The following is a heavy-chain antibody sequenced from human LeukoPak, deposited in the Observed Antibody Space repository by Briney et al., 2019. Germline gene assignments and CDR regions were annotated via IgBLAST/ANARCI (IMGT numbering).Heavy chain of an antibody. Sequence: GGSLRLSCVASGFSFHSYAMTWVRQAPGKGLEWVSHIHYRPGYTYYADSVRGRFTISRDNSKNTLFLQMDSLRAEDTAVYYCAKGYSGAWYDFDSWGQGTLVIVPS. D-gene: IGHD6-19*01. CDR2: IHYRPGYT. CDR3: AKGYSGAWYDFDS. CDR1: GFSFHSYA. J-gene: IGHJ4*02. V-gene: IGHV3-23*01.